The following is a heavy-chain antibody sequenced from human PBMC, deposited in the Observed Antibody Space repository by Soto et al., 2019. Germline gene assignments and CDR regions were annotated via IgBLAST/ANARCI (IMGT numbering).Heavy chain of an antibody. D-gene: IGHD3-3*01. V-gene: IGHV3-30*18. Sequence: VAVISYDGSNKYYADSVKGRFTISRDNSKNTLYLQMNSLRAEDTAVYYCAKDFLGYDFWSGYYDDYYYGMDVWGQGTTVTVSS. J-gene: IGHJ6*02. CDR2: ISYDGSNK. CDR3: AKDFLGYDFWSGYYDDYYYGMDV.